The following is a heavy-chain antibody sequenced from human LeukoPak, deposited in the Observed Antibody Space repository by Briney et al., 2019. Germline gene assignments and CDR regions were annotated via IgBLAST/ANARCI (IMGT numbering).Heavy chain of an antibody. CDR3: ASNTGTDFDY. V-gene: IGHV4-59*01. D-gene: IGHD7-27*01. J-gene: IGHJ4*02. Sequence: YNPSLRSRVTISLEMSKRQFSLNLTSVTTADTAVYYCASNTGTDFDYWGQGTLVTVSS.